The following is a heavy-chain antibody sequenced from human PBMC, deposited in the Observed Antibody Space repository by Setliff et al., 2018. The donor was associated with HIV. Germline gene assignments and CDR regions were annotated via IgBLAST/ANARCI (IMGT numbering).Heavy chain of an antibody. D-gene: IGHD3-10*01. J-gene: IGHJ4*02. Sequence: PSETLSLTCTVSGGSISSSSYYWGWIRQPPGKGLEWIGSIYYSGSTYYNPSLKSRVTISVDTSKNQFSRKLSSVTAADTAVYYCARKATYYYGSGSSNDYWGQGTLVTVSS. CDR1: GGSISSSSYY. CDR2: IYYSGST. V-gene: IGHV4-39*01. CDR3: ARKATYYYGSGSSNDY.